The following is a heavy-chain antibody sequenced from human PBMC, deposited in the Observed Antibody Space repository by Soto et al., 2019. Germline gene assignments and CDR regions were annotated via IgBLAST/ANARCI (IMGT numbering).Heavy chain of an antibody. J-gene: IGHJ4*02. Sequence: GGSLRLSCAASGFTFSSYGMHWVRQAPGKGLEWVAVISYDGSNKYYADSVKGRFTISRDNSKNTLYLQMNSLRAEDTAVYYCAKDLSAYFDYWGQGTLVTVSS. CDR1: GFTFSSYG. CDR2: ISYDGSNK. V-gene: IGHV3-30*18. CDR3: AKDLSAYFDY.